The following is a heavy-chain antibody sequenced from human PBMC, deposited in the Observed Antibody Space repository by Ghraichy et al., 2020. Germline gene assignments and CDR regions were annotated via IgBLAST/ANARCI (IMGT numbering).Heavy chain of an antibody. Sequence: GGPLRLSCAASGFTFSNYYMSWVRQAPGRGLEWVANIKEDGSDKFFLASVRGRFTISRDNAKNSLYLQMNSLRAEDTAVYYCVREIGFCGGGKCQTDFDCWGQGTLVTVSS. J-gene: IGHJ4*02. CDR2: IKEDGSDK. CDR3: VREIGFCGGGKCQTDFDC. CDR1: GFTFSNYY. V-gene: IGHV3-7*03. D-gene: IGHD2-15*01.